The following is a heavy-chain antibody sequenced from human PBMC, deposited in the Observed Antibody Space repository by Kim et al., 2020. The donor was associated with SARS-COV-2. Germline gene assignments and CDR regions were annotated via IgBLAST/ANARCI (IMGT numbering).Heavy chain of an antibody. J-gene: IGHJ4*02. CDR3: ARDRYHCSGGSCYSRLFDY. CDR2: IYHSGST. Sequence: SETLSLTCAVSGGSISSSNWWSWVRQPPGKGLEWIGEIYHSGSTNYNPSLKSRVTISVDKSKNQFSLKLSSVTAADTAVYYCARDRYHCSGGSCYSRLFDYWGQGTLVTVSS. V-gene: IGHV4-4*02. D-gene: IGHD2-15*01. CDR1: GGSISSSNW.